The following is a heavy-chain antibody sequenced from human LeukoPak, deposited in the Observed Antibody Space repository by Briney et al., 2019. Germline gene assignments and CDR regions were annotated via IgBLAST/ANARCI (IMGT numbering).Heavy chain of an antibody. CDR3: AKDYGRGYRTTGGPFDP. Sequence: SETLSLTCTVSGGSISSYYWSWIRQPPGKGLEWIGYIYYSGSTNYNPSLKSRVTISVDRSKNQFSLKLNSMTAADTAVYYCAKDYGRGYRTTGGPFDPWGQGTLVTVSS. V-gene: IGHV4-59*01. CDR1: GGSISSYY. CDR2: IYYSGST. J-gene: IGHJ5*02. D-gene: IGHD5-24*01.